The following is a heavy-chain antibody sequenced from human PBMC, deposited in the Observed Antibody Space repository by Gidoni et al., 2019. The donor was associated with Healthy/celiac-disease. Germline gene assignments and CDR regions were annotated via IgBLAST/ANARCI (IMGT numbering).Heavy chain of an antibody. J-gene: IGHJ4*02. CDR2: FDPEDGET. D-gene: IGHD3-22*01. Sequence: QVQLVQSGAEVKKPGASVKVSCQVSGYTLTELSMHWVRQAPGTGLEWMGGFDPEDGETIYAQKFQGRVTMTEATSTDTAYMELSSLRSEDTVVYYCATPATYYYDSSGYGSPLDYWGQGTLVTVSS. CDR3: ATPATYYYDSSGYGSPLDY. CDR1: GYTLTELS. V-gene: IGHV1-24*01.